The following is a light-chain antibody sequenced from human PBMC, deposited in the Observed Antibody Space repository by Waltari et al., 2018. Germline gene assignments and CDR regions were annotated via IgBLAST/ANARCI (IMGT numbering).Light chain of an antibody. V-gene: IGLV2-8*01. Sequence: QSALTQPPSASGSPGESVTISCTGTSRDVGGDRYVSWFQQHPGKAPNLMIYEVKRRPSGVPDRCSGSKSGNTASLTVSELQTEDEADYYCSSYAGNNTVVFGGGTRLTVL. CDR3: SSYAGNNTVV. CDR2: EVK. CDR1: SRDVGGDRY. J-gene: IGLJ2*01.